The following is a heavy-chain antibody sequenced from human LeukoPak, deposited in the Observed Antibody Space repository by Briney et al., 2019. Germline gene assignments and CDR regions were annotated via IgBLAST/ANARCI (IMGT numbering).Heavy chain of an antibody. CDR1: GFTFSNYD. D-gene: IGHD6-13*01. Sequence: GGSLRLSCAASGFTFSNYDMHWVRQAPGKGLEWVAFIRYDGSKTYYADSVKGRFTFSRDNSKNTLYLQMNSLRPEDTAVYYCAKDHPIAASVAGLDYWGQGTLVTVS. V-gene: IGHV3-30*02. CDR2: IRYDGSKT. J-gene: IGHJ4*02. CDR3: AKDHPIAASVAGLDY.